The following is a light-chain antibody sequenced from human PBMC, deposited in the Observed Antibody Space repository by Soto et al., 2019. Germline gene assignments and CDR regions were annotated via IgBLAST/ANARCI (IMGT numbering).Light chain of an antibody. J-gene: IGLJ1*01. CDR3: NSYSSSATYV. V-gene: IGLV2-14*03. CDR1: RSDVGGYNF. Sequence: QSVLTQPASVSGSPGQSITISCTGTRSDVGGYNFVSWYQQYPGRAPKLMIYDVSNRPSGVSNRFYGSKSGNTASLTISGLQAEDEADYYCNSYSSSATYVFGTGTKVTVL. CDR2: DVS.